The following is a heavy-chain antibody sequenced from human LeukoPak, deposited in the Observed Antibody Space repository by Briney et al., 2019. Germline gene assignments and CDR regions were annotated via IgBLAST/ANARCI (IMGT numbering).Heavy chain of an antibody. V-gene: IGHV3-20*04. CDR2: INWNGGST. D-gene: IGHD3-16*01. CDR3: AREEGGYFDY. J-gene: IGHJ4*02. CDR1: GFIFSSYG. Sequence: PGRSLRLSCAASGFIFSSYGMHWVRQAPGKGLEWVSGINWNGGSTGYADSVKGRFTISRDNAKNSLYLQMSSLRAEDTALYYCAREEGGYFDYWGQGTLVTVSS.